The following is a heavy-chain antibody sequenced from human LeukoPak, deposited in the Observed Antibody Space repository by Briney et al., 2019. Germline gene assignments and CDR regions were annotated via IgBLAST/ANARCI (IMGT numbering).Heavy chain of an antibody. CDR1: GYTLTELS. CDR3: ARHNIVGATEYLWREMNAFDI. J-gene: IGHJ3*02. D-gene: IGHD1-26*01. CDR2: FDPEDGET. V-gene: IGHV1-24*01. Sequence: ASVKVSCKVSGYTLTELSMHWVRQAPGKGLEWMGGFDPEDGETIYAQKFQGRVTITADESTSTAYMELSSLRSEDTAVYYCARHNIVGATEYLWREMNAFDIWGQGTMVTVSS.